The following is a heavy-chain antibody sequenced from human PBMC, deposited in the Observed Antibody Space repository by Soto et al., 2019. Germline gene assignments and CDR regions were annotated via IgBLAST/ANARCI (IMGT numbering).Heavy chain of an antibody. CDR3: AGVRPGDNGYPFFDY. D-gene: IGHD3-22*01. J-gene: IGHJ4*02. Sequence: PGGSLRLSCAASGFSFSTSTMHWVRLTAGKGLEWAALVSDYGSNADYADSVQGRFTISRDNSKNTLFLQMDSLRPEDTAIYYCAGVRPGDNGYPFFDYWGQGTLVTVSS. CDR2: VSDYGSNA. V-gene: IGHV3-30-3*01. CDR1: GFSFSTST.